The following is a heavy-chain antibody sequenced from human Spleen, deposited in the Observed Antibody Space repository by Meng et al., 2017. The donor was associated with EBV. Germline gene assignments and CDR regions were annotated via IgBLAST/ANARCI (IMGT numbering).Heavy chain of an antibody. CDR3: TRGGGSPYYFDY. D-gene: IGHD1-26*01. CDR2: IYHSGRT. CDR1: GGSISSGGDS. V-gene: IGHV4-30-2*01. Sequence: QLQEYGTGLGKTSQTQSLTCAVSGGSISSGGDSWSWIRQPPGRGLEWIGYIYHSGRTYYNPSLESRLTVSVDKSKNQFSLRLRFVTAADTAMYYCTRGGGSPYYFDYWGQGILVTVSS. J-gene: IGHJ4*02.